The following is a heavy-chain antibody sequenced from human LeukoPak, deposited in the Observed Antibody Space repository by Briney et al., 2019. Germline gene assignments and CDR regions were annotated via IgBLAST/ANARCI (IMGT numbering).Heavy chain of an antibody. J-gene: IGHJ4*02. CDR2: GFYTGST. CDR1: GGSISSYY. CDR3: ASEYCSSTICYFDY. Sequence: PSETLSLTCTVSGGSISSYYWSWIRQPPGKGLEWIGYGFYTGSTNYNPSLKSRVTISVDTSNNQFSLKLSSVTAADTAVYYCASEYCSSTICYFDYWGQGNLVTVSS. V-gene: IGHV4-59*01. D-gene: IGHD2-2*01.